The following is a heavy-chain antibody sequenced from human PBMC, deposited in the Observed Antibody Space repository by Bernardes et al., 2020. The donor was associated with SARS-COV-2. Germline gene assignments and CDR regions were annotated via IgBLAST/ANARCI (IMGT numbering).Heavy chain of an antibody. V-gene: IGHV1-3*01. CDR3: ARDIVVVPAAIGLGAFDI. CDR2: INAGNGNT. D-gene: IGHD2-2*02. CDR1: GYTFTSYA. J-gene: IGHJ3*02. Sequence: ASVKVSCKASGYTFTSYAMHWVRQAPGQRLEWMGWINAGNGNTKYSQKFQGRVTITRDTSASTAYMELSSLRSEDTAVYYCARDIVVVPAAIGLGAFDIWGQGTMVTVSS.